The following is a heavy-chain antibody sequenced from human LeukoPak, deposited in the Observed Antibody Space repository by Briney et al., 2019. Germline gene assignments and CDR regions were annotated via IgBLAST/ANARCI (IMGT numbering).Heavy chain of an antibody. V-gene: IGHV1-69*04. CDR3: ARELRRDNY. CDR2: IIPILGIA. Sequence: SVKVSCKASGGTFSSYAISWVRQAPGQGLEWMGRIIPILGIANYAQKFQGRVTMTRNTSISTAYMELSSLRSEDTAVYYCARELRRDNYWGQGTLVTVSS. CDR1: GGTFSSYA. J-gene: IGHJ4*02. D-gene: IGHD2-15*01.